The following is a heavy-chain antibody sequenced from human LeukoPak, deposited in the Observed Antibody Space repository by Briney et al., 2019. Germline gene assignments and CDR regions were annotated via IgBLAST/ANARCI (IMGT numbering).Heavy chain of an antibody. V-gene: IGHV4-61*02. CDR1: GGSISSGSYY. J-gene: IGHJ4*02. CDR2: IYTSGST. D-gene: IGHD3-22*01. Sequence: SQTLSLTCTVSGGSISSGSYYWSWIRQPAGKGLEWIGRIYTSGSTNYNPSLKSRVTISVDTSKNQFSLKLSSVTAADTAVYYCARDNPKHYDSSGWVYWGQGTLVTVSS. CDR3: ARDNPKHYDSSGWVY.